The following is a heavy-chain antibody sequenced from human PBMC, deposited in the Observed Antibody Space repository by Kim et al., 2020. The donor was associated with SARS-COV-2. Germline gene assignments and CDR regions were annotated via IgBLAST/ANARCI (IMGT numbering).Heavy chain of an antibody. Sequence: GGSLRLSCAASGFTFSRFWMSWARQAPGKGLEWVANIKQDGNEKYYVDSVKGRFTISRDNAKNSVYLQMNSLRVEDTAVYYCAMGRGLDVWGQGTTVTVS. CDR3: AMGRGLDV. J-gene: IGHJ6*02. CDR1: GFTFSRFW. V-gene: IGHV3-7*01. D-gene: IGHD3-10*01. CDR2: IKQDGNEK.